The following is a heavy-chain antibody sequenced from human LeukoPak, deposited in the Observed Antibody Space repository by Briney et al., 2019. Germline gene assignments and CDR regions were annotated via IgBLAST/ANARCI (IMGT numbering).Heavy chain of an antibody. Sequence: SETLSLTCAISGYSISSGYYWGWIRQPPGKGLEWIASIHYSGSTSYNPSLKSRVTISVDTSKNQFSLKLSSVTAADTAVYYCARNDYWGQGTLVTVSS. J-gene: IGHJ4*02. CDR3: ARNDY. CDR1: GYSISSGYY. CDR2: IHYSGST. V-gene: IGHV4-38-2*01.